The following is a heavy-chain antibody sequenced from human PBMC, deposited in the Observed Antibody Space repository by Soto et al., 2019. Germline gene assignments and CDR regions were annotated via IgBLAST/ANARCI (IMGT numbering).Heavy chain of an antibody. Sequence: QAQLVQSGAEVKKPGASVKVSCKASENTFSSYYLHWVRQAPGQGLEWMGMIHPSGGGATYAQKFLGRVTRTRDTSTSTVFMELSSLRSEDTAIYYCSRGGHITVVTASFDFWGQGTLVTVSS. CDR1: ENTFSSYY. CDR3: SRGGHITVVTASFDF. J-gene: IGHJ4*02. CDR2: IHPSGGGA. D-gene: IGHD2-21*02. V-gene: IGHV1-46*03.